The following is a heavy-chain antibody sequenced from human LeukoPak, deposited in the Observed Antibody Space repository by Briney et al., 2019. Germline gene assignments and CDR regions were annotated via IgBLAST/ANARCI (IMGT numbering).Heavy chain of an antibody. CDR1: GGSFSGYY. CDR3: AKRMDSHYYDSSGYYSGGFDI. CDR2: INHSGST. D-gene: IGHD3-22*01. Sequence: PSETLSLTCAVYGGSFSGYYWSWIRQPPGKGLEWIGEINHSGSTNYNPSLKSRVTISVDTSKNQFSLKLSPVTAADTAVYYCAKRMDSHYYDSSGYYSGGFDIWGQGTMVTVSS. J-gene: IGHJ3*02. V-gene: IGHV4-34*01.